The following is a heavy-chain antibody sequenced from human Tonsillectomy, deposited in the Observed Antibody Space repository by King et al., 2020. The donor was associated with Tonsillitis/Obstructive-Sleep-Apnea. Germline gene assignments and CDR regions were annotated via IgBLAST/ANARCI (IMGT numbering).Heavy chain of an antibody. J-gene: IGHJ6*03. CDR3: ARALSGTSSWSRYYYMDV. Sequence: DVQLVESGGTLVQPGGSLRLSCAASGFTFSSYSMKWVRQAPGKGLEWVSHISSDSVTIYYADSVKGRFTISRDNAKNSLYLQMNSLRDEDTAVYYCARALSGTSSWSRYYYMDVWGIGTTVTVAS. CDR2: ISSDSVTI. CDR1: GFTFSSYS. V-gene: IGHV3-48*02. D-gene: IGHD6-13*01.